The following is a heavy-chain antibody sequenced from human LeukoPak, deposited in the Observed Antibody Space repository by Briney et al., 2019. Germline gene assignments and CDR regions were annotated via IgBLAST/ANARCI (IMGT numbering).Heavy chain of an antibody. D-gene: IGHD3-22*01. Sequence: SETLSLTCTVSGGSISSDYWSWLRQPAGKGLAWIGRIYTCGSTNYNPSLKSRVTMSVDTSKNQFSLKRSSVAAADTAVYYCARERPPRYYDSSGYYDGAFDIWGQGTMVTVSS. CDR3: ARERPPRYYDSSGYYDGAFDI. CDR1: GGSISSDY. V-gene: IGHV4-4*07. J-gene: IGHJ3*02. CDR2: IYTCGST.